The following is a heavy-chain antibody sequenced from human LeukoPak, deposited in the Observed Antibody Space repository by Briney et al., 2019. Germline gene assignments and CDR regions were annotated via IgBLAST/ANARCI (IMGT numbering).Heavy chain of an antibody. J-gene: IGHJ4*02. Sequence: GASVKVSCKASGYTFTGYYMHWVRQAPGQGLEWMGWINPNSGGTNYAQKFQGRVTMTRDASISTAYMELSRLRSDDTAVYYCARDYTIAAAGTPSCWGQGTLVTVSS. CDR1: GYTFTGYY. CDR3: ARDYTIAAAGTPSC. D-gene: IGHD6-13*01. V-gene: IGHV1-2*02. CDR2: INPNSGGT.